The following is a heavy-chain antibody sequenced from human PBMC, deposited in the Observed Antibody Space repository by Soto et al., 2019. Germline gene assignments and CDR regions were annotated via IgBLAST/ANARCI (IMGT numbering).Heavy chain of an antibody. CDR2: VYHSGST. CDR3: ARDLSYPISSGLKWFDP. V-gene: IGHV4-38-2*02. D-gene: IGHD3-9*01. CDR1: GYSISSGYY. J-gene: IGHJ5*02. Sequence: SETLSLTCAVSGYSISSGYYWGWIRQPPGKGLEWIGSVYHSGSTYYNPSLKSRVTISVDTSKNQFSLKLSSVTAADTAVYYCARDLSYPISSGLKWFDPWGQGTHVTVSS.